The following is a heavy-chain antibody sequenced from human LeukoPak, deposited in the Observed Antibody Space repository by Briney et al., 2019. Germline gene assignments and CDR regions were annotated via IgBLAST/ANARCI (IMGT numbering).Heavy chain of an antibody. CDR1: GFTFSSYS. CDR3: ARDEYSSDTLDDY. V-gene: IGHV3-48*01. Sequence: GGSLRLSCAASGFTFSSYSMNWVRQAPGKGLEWVSYISSSSSTIYYADSVKGRFNISRDNAKNSLYLQMNSLRAEDTAVYYCARDEYSSDTLDDYWGQGTLVTVSS. D-gene: IGHD6-19*01. CDR2: ISSSSSTI. J-gene: IGHJ4*02.